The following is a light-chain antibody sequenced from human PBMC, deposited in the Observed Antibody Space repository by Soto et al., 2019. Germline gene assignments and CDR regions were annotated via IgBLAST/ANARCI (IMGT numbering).Light chain of an antibody. J-gene: IGKJ4*01. CDR3: LQHHSYPLT. CDR2: GAS. V-gene: IGKV1-17*01. CDR1: QSISSY. Sequence: DIQMTQSPSSLSASVGDRVTITCRASQSISSYLNWFQQKPGKVPKRLIYGASNLQSGVPSRFSGSGSGTEFTFTISSLQPEDFATYYCLQHHSYPLTFGGGTKVDIK.